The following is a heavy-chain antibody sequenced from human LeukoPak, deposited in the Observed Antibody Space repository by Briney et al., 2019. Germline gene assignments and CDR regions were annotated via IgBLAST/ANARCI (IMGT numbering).Heavy chain of an antibody. Sequence: GASVTVSCKASGYTFTSYGISWVRQAPGHGLEWMGWISAYNGNTNYAQKLQGRVTMTTDTSTSKAYMELRSLRSDDTAVYYCARDRPAQDCSGGSCYSDAPFDPWGQGTLVTVSS. CDR3: ARDRPAQDCSGGSCYSDAPFDP. J-gene: IGHJ5*02. CDR1: GYTFTSYG. D-gene: IGHD2-15*01. CDR2: ISAYNGNT. V-gene: IGHV1-18*01.